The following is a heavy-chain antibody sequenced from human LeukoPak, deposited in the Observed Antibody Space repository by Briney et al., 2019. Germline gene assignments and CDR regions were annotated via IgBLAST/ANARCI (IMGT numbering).Heavy chain of an antibody. CDR1: GFTFSSYA. CDR3: ARENDYGDYSRYFDY. J-gene: IGHJ4*02. D-gene: IGHD4-17*01. CDR2: ISYDGSNK. Sequence: GGSLRLSCAASGFTFSSYAMHWVRQAPGKGLEWVALISYDGSNKYYADSVKGRFTISRDKSKNTLYLQMNGLRAEDTAVYYCARENDYGDYSRYFDYWGQGTLVTVSS. V-gene: IGHV3-30*04.